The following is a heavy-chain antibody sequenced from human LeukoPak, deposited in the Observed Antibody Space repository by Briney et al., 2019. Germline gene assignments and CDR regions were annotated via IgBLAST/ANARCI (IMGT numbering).Heavy chain of an antibody. D-gene: IGHD3-22*01. Sequence: SETLSLTCTVSGGSISSYYWSWIRQPPGKGLEWIGEIYHSGSTNYNPSLKSRVTISVDKSKNQFSLKLSSVTAADTAVYYCARDSNYDSSGYHLDYWGQGTLVTVSS. V-gene: IGHV4-59*12. CDR2: IYHSGST. CDR3: ARDSNYDSSGYHLDY. J-gene: IGHJ4*02. CDR1: GGSISSYY.